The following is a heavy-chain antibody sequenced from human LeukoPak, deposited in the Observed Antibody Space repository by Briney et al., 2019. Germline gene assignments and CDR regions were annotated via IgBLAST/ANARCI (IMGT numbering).Heavy chain of an antibody. V-gene: IGHV4-34*01. CDR1: GGSLSGYY. D-gene: IGHD3-10*01. CDR2: INHSGST. CDR3: ARGRLDYYGSGSAGWFDP. Sequence: SETLSLTCAVYGGSLSGYYWSWIRQPPGKGREWIGEINHSGSTNYNPSLKSRVTISVDTSKNQFSLKLSSVTAADTAVYYCARGRLDYYGSGSAGWFDPWGQGTLVTVSS. J-gene: IGHJ5*02.